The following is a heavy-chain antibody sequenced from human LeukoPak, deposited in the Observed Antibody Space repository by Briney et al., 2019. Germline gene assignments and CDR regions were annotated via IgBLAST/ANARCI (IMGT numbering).Heavy chain of an antibody. CDR2: INPSGGST. CDR3: AGDRDSSGYYYVGDAFDI. V-gene: IGHV1-46*01. CDR1: GYTFTSYY. Sequence: ASVTVSFTASGYTFTSYYMHWVRQAPGQGLEWMGIINPSGGSTSYAQKFQGRVTMTRDMSTSTVYMELSSLRSEDTAVYYCAGDRDSSGYYYVGDAFDIWGQGTMVTVSS. J-gene: IGHJ3*02. D-gene: IGHD3-22*01.